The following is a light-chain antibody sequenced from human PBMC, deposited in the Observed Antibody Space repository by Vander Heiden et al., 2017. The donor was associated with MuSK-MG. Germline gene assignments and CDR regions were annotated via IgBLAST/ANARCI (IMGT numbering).Light chain of an antibody. J-gene: IGLJ2*01. CDR3: NSRDISGNQVV. Sequence: SSELTQDPTVSVALGQTVTITCQGDCLRSFYASWFQQKPGQAPLLLIYGQNNRPSGIPDRFSGSSSGNRASLTITGAQAEDAADYYCNSRDISGNQVVFGGGTKLTVL. CDR1: CLRSFY. V-gene: IGLV3-19*01. CDR2: GQN.